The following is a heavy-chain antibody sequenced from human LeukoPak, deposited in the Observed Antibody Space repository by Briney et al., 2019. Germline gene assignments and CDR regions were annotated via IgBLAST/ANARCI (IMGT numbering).Heavy chain of an antibody. CDR2: IYYSGST. V-gene: IGHV4-39*01. J-gene: IGHJ4*02. CDR3: ARHLKQLPSRNFDY. Sequence: PSETLSLTCTVSGGSISSSSYYWGWIRQPPGKGLEWIGSIYYSGSTYYNPSLKSRVTISVDTSKNQFSLKLSSVTAADTAVYYCARHLKQLPSRNFDYWGQGTLVTVSS. D-gene: IGHD6-6*01. CDR1: GGSISSSSYY.